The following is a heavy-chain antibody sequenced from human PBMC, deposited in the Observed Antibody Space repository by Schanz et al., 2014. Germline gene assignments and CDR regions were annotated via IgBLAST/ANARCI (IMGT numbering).Heavy chain of an antibody. V-gene: IGHV3-30*04. Sequence: QVQLVESGGGVVQPGRSLRLSCAASGFTFSSYAVHWVRQAPDKGLVWVAVTSSDGSLKYYADSVKGRFTISRDNAKNSLYLQMNSLRAEDTAVYYCARDKGGYYPFDYWGQGTLVTVSS. CDR3: ARDKGGYYPFDY. CDR2: TSSDGSLK. D-gene: IGHD3-3*01. J-gene: IGHJ4*02. CDR1: GFTFSSYA.